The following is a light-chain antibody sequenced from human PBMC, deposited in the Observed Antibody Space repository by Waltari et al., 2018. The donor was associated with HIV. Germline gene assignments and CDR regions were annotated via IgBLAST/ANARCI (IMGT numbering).Light chain of an antibody. CDR1: SSNIANNY. Sequence: QSVLTQPPAVSAAPGQTVTISCSGRSSNIANNYVPWYQQLPGTAPKPLIYDNNRGSSGMPDRLSGSKSGTSATLAIAGLQTGDEADYYCGTWDTSLSAGVFGGGTKVTVL. CDR3: GTWDTSLSAGV. V-gene: IGLV1-51*01. CDR2: DNN. J-gene: IGLJ2*01.